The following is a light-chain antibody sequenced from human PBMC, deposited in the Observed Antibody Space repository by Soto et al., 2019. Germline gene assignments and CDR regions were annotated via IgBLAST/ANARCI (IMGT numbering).Light chain of an antibody. CDR1: QSVSSSY. CDR3: QQYGSSPAT. Sequence: EIVLTQSPGTLSLYTGERATLSCRASQSVSSSYLAWYQQKPGQAPRLLIYGASSRATGIPDRFSGSGSGTDFTLTISRLEPEDFAVYYCQQYGSSPATFGQGTRLEIK. CDR2: GAS. J-gene: IGKJ5*01. V-gene: IGKV3-20*01.